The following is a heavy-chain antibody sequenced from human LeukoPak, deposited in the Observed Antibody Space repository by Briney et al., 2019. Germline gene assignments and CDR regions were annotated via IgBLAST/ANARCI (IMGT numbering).Heavy chain of an antibody. J-gene: IGHJ3*02. D-gene: IGHD2-2*01. Sequence: SETLSLTCTVSVGSISSGGYYWSWIRQHPGKGLEWIGYIYYSGSTYYNPSLKSRVTISVDTSKNQFSLKLSSVTAADTAVYYCARGPTPRVPAAHDAFDIWGQGTMVTVSS. CDR3: ARGPTPRVPAAHDAFDI. CDR1: VGSISSGGYY. CDR2: IYYSGST. V-gene: IGHV4-31*03.